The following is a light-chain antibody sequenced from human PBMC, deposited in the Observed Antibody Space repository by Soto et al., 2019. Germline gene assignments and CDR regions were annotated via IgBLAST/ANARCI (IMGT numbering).Light chain of an antibody. CDR3: NSYTSSNNYV. CDR1: SSDVGDHNY. CDR2: DVT. V-gene: IGLV2-14*01. J-gene: IGLJ1*01. Sequence: HSVLTQPASVSGSPGQSITISCPGTSSDVGDHNYVSWYQQYPGKAPKLMIYDVTNRPSGVSNRFSGSKSGNTASLTISGLQAEDEADYYCNSYTSSNNYVFGTGTKVTVL.